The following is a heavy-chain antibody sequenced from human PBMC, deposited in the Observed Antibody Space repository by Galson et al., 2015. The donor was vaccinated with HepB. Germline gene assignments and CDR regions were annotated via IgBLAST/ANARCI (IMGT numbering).Heavy chain of an antibody. CDR3: ARTDAFFFGTGSSPFDS. Sequence: TLSLTCTVSGDSIRSGGYYWSWIRQHPGKGLEWIGYIYYSGRTYPHPSLKSRVTISADTSKNQFSLKLTSVTAADTAVYYCARTDAFFFGTGSSPFDSWGQGTLVTVSS. V-gene: IGHV4-31*03. J-gene: IGHJ4*02. CDR1: GDSIRSGGYY. CDR2: IYYSGRT. D-gene: IGHD3-10*01.